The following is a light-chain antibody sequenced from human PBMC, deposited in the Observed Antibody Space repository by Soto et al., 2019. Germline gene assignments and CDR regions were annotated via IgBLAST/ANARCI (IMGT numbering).Light chain of an antibody. CDR3: QQYSTYTPRT. CDR2: GAS. Sequence: IVVTQSPATLSVSPCERATLSCRASQSVSSNLAWYQQKPGQAPRLLIYGASTRATGIPARFSGRGSGTEFTLTISSLQPDDFATYYCQQYSTYTPRTFGQGTKVDIK. J-gene: IGKJ1*01. V-gene: IGKV3-15*01. CDR1: QSVSSN.